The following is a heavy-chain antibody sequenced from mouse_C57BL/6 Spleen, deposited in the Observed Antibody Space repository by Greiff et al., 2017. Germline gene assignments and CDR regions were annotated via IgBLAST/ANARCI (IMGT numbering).Heavy chain of an antibody. J-gene: IGHJ2*01. D-gene: IGHD1-1*01. V-gene: IGHV1-80*01. Sequence: VQLQQSGAELVKPGASVKISCKASGYAFSSYWMNWVKQRPGKGLEWIGQIYPGDGDTNYNGKFKGKATLTADKSSSTAYMQLSSLTSEDSAVYFCARSPFITTVVATNFDYWGQGTTLTVSS. CDR2: IYPGDGDT. CDR3: ARSPFITTVVATNFDY. CDR1: GYAFSSYW.